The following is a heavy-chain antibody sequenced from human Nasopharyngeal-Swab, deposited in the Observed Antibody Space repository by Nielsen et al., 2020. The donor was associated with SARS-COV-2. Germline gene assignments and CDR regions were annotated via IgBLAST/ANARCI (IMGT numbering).Heavy chain of an antibody. CDR1: GFTFSSYS. V-gene: IGHV3-21*01. Sequence: GGSLRLSCAASGFTFSSYSMNWVRQAPGKGLEWVSSISSSSSYIYYADSVKGRFTISRDNAKNSLYLQMNSLRAEDTAVYYCAGLPTVGATEDDAFDIWGQGTMVTVSS. CDR2: ISSSSSYI. CDR3: AGLPTVGATEDDAFDI. D-gene: IGHD1-26*01. J-gene: IGHJ3*02.